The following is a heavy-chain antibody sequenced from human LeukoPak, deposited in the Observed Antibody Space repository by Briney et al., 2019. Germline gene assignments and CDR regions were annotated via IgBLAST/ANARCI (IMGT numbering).Heavy chain of an antibody. CDR2: ISGSGGST. J-gene: IGHJ6*03. D-gene: IGHD6-13*01. V-gene: IGHV3-23*01. CDR3: AKDPTYSSSWGSKDDYYMDV. Sequence: GGSLRLSCAASGFTFSSYWMSWVRQAPGKGLEWVSAISGSGGSTYYADSVKGRFTISRDNSKNTLYLQMNSLRAEDTAVYYCAKDPTYSSSWGSKDDYYMDVWGKGTTVTVSS. CDR1: GFTFSSYW.